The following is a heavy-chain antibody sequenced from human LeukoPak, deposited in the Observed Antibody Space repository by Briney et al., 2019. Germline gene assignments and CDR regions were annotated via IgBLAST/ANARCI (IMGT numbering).Heavy chain of an antibody. V-gene: IGHV3-23*01. J-gene: IGHJ6*02. CDR2: ISGSGGST. D-gene: IGHD3-22*01. Sequence: GGSLRLSCAASGFTFSSYSMNWVRQAPGKGLEWVSAISGSGGSTYYADSVKGRFTISRDNSKNTLYLQMNSLRAEDTAVYYCAYSSLNYYYGMDVWGQGTTVTVSS. CDR1: GFTFSSYS. CDR3: AYSSLNYYYGMDV.